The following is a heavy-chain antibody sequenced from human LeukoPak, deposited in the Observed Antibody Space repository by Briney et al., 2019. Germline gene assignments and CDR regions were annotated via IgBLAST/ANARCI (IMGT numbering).Heavy chain of an antibody. CDR3: ARAWGVAARLDY. CDR2: INPSGGST. J-gene: IGHJ4*02. D-gene: IGHD6-6*01. CDR1: GYTFTSYY. Sequence: ASVKVSCKASGYTFTSYYMHWVRQAPGQGLEWMGIINPSGGSTSYAQKFQGRVAMTRDMSTSTVYMELSSLRSEDTAVYYCARAWGVAARLDYWGQGTLVTVSS. V-gene: IGHV1-46*01.